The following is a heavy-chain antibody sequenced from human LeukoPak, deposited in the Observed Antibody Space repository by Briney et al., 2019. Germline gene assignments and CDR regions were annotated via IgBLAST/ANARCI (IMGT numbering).Heavy chain of an antibody. Sequence: ASVKVSCKASGYTFTGYYMHWVRQAPGQGLEWMGGIIPIFGTANYAQKFQGRVTITADESTSTAYMELSSLRSEDTAVYYCASWAMVRGVNLYYMDVWGKGTTVTISS. V-gene: IGHV1-69*13. CDR3: ASWAMVRGVNLYYMDV. J-gene: IGHJ6*03. CDR2: IIPIFGTA. CDR1: GYTFTGYY. D-gene: IGHD3-10*01.